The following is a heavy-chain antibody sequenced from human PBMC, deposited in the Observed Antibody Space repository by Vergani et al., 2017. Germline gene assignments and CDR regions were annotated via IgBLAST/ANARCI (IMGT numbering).Heavy chain of an antibody. CDR1: GGTFSSYT. CDR3: ARVLVGAYYGMDV. CDR2: IIPILGIA. J-gene: IGHJ6*02. D-gene: IGHD1-26*01. Sequence: QVQLVQSGAEVKKPGSSVKVSCKASGGTFSSYTISWVRQAPGQGLEWMGRIIPILGIANYAQKLQGRVTITADKSTSTAYMELSSLRSEDTAVYYCARVLVGAYYGMDVWGQGTTVTVSS. V-gene: IGHV1-69*02.